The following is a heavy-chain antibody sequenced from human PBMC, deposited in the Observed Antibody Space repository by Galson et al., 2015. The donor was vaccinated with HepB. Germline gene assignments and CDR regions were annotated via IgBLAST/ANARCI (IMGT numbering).Heavy chain of an antibody. CDR2: ISYDGSNK. CDR1: GFTFSSYA. J-gene: IGHJ4*02. V-gene: IGHV3-30-3*01. D-gene: IGHD2-21*02. Sequence: SLRLSCAASGFTFSSYAMHWVRQAPGKGLEWVAVISYDGSNKYYADSVKGRFTISRDNSKNTLYLQMNSLRAEDTAVYYCARDVLAYCGGDCPPGYWGQGTLVTVSS. CDR3: ARDVLAYCGGDCPPGY.